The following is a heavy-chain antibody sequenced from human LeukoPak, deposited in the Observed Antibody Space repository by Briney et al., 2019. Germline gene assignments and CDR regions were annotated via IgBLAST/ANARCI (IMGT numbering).Heavy chain of an antibody. Sequence: ETLSLTCTVSGGSITSYYWSWIRQPPGKGLEWVSYISSSSSTISYADSVKGRFTISRDNAKNSLFLQMNSLRAEDTAVYYWASGGHAYCGGDCYRMDVWGKGTTVTVSS. CDR1: GGSITSYY. J-gene: IGHJ6*03. V-gene: IGHV3-48*01. D-gene: IGHD2-21*02. CDR3: ASGGHAYCGGDCYRMDV. CDR2: ISSSSSTI.